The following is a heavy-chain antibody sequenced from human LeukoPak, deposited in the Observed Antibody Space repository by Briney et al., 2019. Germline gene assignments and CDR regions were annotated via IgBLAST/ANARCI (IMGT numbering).Heavy chain of an antibody. CDR1: GYTVGGLS. CDR2: FDPEDGAT. D-gene: IGHD5-12*01. J-gene: IGHJ4*02. Sequence: ASVKVSCKVSGYTVGGLSMQSVRQAPGKGLEWMGGFDPEDGATIYAQKFQGRVTMTEDTSTDTAYMELSSLRSEDTAVYYCATVVLYSGYYFDYWGQGTLVTVSS. V-gene: IGHV1-24*01. CDR3: ATVVLYSGYYFDY.